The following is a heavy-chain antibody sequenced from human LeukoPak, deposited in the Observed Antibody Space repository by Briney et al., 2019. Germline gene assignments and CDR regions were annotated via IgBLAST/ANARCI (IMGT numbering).Heavy chain of an antibody. Sequence: SETLSLTCTVSGGSISNYYWSWIRQPPGKGLECIGYIYYSGSANYNPSLKSRVTISVDTSKNQFSLKLNSVTAADTAVYYCARREAAAGTFDYWGQGTLVTVSS. CDR2: IYYSGSA. CDR3: ARREAAAGTFDY. J-gene: IGHJ4*02. V-gene: IGHV4-59*08. CDR1: GGSISNYY. D-gene: IGHD6-13*01.